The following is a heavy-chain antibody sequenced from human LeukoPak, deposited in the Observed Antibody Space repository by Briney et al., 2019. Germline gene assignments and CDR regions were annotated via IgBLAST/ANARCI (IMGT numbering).Heavy chain of an antibody. J-gene: IGHJ4*02. D-gene: IGHD6-13*01. CDR1: GGTFSSYA. V-gene: IGHV1-69*05. Sequence: SVKVSCKASGGTFSSYAISWVRQAPGQGLEWMGGIIPIFGTANYAQKFQGRVTITRDTSASTAYMELSSLRSEDTAVYYCARSGESGSSWDPIPLAYWGQGTLVTVSS. CDR3: ARSGESGSSWDPIPLAY. CDR2: IIPIFGTA.